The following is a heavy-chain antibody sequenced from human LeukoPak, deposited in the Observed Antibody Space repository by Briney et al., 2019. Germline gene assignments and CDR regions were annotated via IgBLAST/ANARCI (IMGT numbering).Heavy chain of an antibody. V-gene: IGHV3-21*01. D-gene: IGHD6-6*01. J-gene: IGHJ5*02. CDR2: ISSSSSYI. Sequence: PGGSLRLSRAASGFTFSSYSMNWVRQAPGKGLEWVSSISSSSSYIYYADSVKGRFTISRDNAKNSLYLQMNSLRAEDTAVYYCASDSALGAARPHWFDPWGQGTLVTVSS. CDR1: GFTFSSYS. CDR3: ASDSALGAARPHWFDP.